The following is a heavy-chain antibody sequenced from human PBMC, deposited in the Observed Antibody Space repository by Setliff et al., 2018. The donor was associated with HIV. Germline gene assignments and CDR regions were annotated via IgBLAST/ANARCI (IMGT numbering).Heavy chain of an antibody. Sequence: SETLSLTCTVSGGSISRGGYYWNWIRRLPGQGLEWMGYISHSGGTYYNPSLEGRVSLSVDTSKNQFSLHLSSVTAADTAVYFCARDGLRGYSYGIGWHIEVWGRGTLVTVSS. CDR2: ISHSGGT. D-gene: IGHD5-18*01. CDR3: ARDGLRGYSYGIGWHIEV. V-gene: IGHV4-31*03. J-gene: IGHJ2*01. CDR1: GGSISRGGYY.